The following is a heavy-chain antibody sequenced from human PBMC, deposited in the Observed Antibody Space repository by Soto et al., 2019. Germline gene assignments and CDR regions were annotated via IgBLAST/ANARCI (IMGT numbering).Heavy chain of an antibody. J-gene: IGHJ4*02. D-gene: IGHD2-21*02. CDR2: VNPSGGHT. CDR3: ARGGHVVVLTAALDY. V-gene: IGHV1-46*01. Sequence: QVQLMQSGAEVKKPGASVKVSCKASGDTFTEYYIHWVRQAPGQGLEWMGTVNPSGGHTTYAQHFLGRVTMTRDTATSTLYMALTSLTSEDTAVYYCARGGHVVVLTAALDYWGQGTLVTVSS. CDR1: GDTFTEYY.